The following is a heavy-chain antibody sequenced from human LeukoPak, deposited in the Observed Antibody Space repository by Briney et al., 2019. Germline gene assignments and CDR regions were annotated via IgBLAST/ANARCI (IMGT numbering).Heavy chain of an antibody. D-gene: IGHD6-13*01. CDR2: INTNTGNP. CDR3: ARGQGIAAGRISDGDFDY. Sequence: GASVKVSCKASGYSFTTYAMNWVRQAPGQGLEWMGWINTNTGNPMYAQGFTGRFVFSLDTSVSTAYLQISSLKAEDTAVYYCARGQGIAAGRISDGDFDYWGQGTLVTVSS. V-gene: IGHV7-4-1*02. J-gene: IGHJ4*02. CDR1: GYSFTTYA.